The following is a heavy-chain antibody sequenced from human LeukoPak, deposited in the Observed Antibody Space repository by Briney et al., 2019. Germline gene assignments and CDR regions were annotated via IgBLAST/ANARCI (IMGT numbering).Heavy chain of an antibody. CDR1: GDSVSSNSAA. V-gene: IGHV6-1*01. CDR3: AREPGIYGDYDYYYYGMDV. J-gene: IGHJ6*02. D-gene: IGHD4-17*01. Sequence: SQTLSLTCAISGDSVSSNSAAWNWIRQSPSRGLEWLGRTYYRSKWYNDYAVSVKSRITINPDTSKNQFSLQLNSVTPEDTAVYYCAREPGIYGDYDYYYYGMDVWGQGTTVTVSS. CDR2: TYYRSKWYN.